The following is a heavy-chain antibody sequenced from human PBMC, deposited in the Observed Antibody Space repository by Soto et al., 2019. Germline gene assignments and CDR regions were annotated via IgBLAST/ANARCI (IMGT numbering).Heavy chain of an antibody. D-gene: IGHD5-18*01. V-gene: IGHV3-15*01. CDR3: TTGPQESGYSYGDYYYYYYMDV. Sequence: EVQLVESGGGLVKPGGSLRLSCAASGFTFSNAWMSWVRQAPGKGLEWVGRIKSKTDGGTTDYAAPVKGRFTISRDDSKNTLYLQMNSLKTEDTAVYYCTTGPQESGYSYGDYYYYYYMDVWGKGTTVTVSS. CDR1: GFTFSNAW. J-gene: IGHJ6*03. CDR2: IKSKTDGGTT.